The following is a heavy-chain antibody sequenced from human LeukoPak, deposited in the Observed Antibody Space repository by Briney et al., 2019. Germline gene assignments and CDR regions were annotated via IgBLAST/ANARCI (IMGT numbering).Heavy chain of an antibody. CDR2: ISYGGGRK. J-gene: IGHJ4*02. D-gene: IGHD1-14*01. Sequence: GRSLRLSCAASGFTFSSSGMHWVRQAPGKGLAWVSFISYGGGRKYYADSVKGRFTISRDNSKDTLYLQMDSLTADDTAVYYCAKDRSTTWAFDYWGPGTLVTVSS. CDR1: GFTFSSSG. V-gene: IGHV3-30*18. CDR3: AKDRSTTWAFDY.